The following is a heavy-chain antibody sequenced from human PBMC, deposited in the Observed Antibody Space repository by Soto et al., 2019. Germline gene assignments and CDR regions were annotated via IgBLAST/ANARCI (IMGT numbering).Heavy chain of an antibody. CDR3: ARDPTGRDFHSDY. D-gene: IGHD2-8*02. J-gene: IGHJ4*02. CDR1: GFRLRDYG. V-gene: IGHV3-30*17. CDR2: VSDDGSEQ. Sequence: PGGSLRLSCAASGFRLRDYGMHWVRQSPGKGLEYVASVSDDGSEQYYADSVRGRFTISRDNSKNTVYLQLDSLTTGDTAVYYCARDPTGRDFHSDYWGQG.